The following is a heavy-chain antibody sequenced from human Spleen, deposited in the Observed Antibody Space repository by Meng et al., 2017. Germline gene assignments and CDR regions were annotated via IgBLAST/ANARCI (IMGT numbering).Heavy chain of an antibody. Sequence: GESLKISCVASGLRFTDAWMTWVRQAPGKGLEWVGRIERNSDGGTKDYAAPVKGRFTVSRDDSKNTLYLQMDSLITEDTAVYFCATGAAAADHWGQGNQV. CDR2: IERNSDGGTK. J-gene: IGHJ4*01. V-gene: IGHV3-15*04. CDR3: ATGAAAADH. D-gene: IGHD6-13*01. CDR1: GLRFTDAW.